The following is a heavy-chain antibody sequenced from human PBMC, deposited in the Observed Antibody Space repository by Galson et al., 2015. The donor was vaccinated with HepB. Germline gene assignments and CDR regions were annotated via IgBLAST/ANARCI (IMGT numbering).Heavy chain of an antibody. Sequence: SLRLSCAASGFTFSSYSMNWVRQAPGKGLEWISYISSSSSTTYYADSVKGRFTISRDNAKNSLYLQMNSLRAEDTAVYYCARTPGGYYDSSGYYLVDYFDYWGQGTLVTVSS. V-gene: IGHV3-48*01. D-gene: IGHD3-22*01. CDR2: ISSSSSTT. CDR3: ARTPGGYYDSSGYYLVDYFDY. J-gene: IGHJ4*02. CDR1: GFTFSSYS.